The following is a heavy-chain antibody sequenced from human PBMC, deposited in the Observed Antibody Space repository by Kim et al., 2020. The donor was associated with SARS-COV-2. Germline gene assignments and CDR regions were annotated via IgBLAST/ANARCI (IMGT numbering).Heavy chain of an antibody. CDR1: GGTFSSYA. CDR3: ARVVPGYFFDY. J-gene: IGHJ4*02. D-gene: IGHD5-18*01. CDR2: IISIFGTV. Sequence: SVKVSCKASGGTFSSYAITWVRQVPGQGLEWMGGIISIFGTVNYAQKFQGRVTITADESTSTAYMELSSLRSEDTAVYYCARVVPGYFFDYWGQGTLVT. V-gene: IGHV1-69*13.